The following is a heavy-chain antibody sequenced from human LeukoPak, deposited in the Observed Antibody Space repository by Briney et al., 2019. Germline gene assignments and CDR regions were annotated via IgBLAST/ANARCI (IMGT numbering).Heavy chain of an antibody. CDR1: GYTFTSYG. CDR3: ARDVITFGGVIVLFDY. V-gene: IGHV1-18*01. Sequence: ASVKVSCKASGYTFTSYGISWVRQAPGQGLEWMGWISAYNSNTNYAQKLQGRVTMTTDTSTSTAYMELRSLRSDDTAVYYCARDVITFGGVIVLFDYWGQGTLVTVSS. D-gene: IGHD3-16*02. J-gene: IGHJ4*02. CDR2: ISAYNSNT.